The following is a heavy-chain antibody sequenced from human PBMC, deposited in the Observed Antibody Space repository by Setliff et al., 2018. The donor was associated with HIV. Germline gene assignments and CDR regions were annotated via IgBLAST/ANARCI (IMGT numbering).Heavy chain of an antibody. CDR3: AKGVKWLDP. J-gene: IGHJ5*02. CDR1: GFTVSDTH. D-gene: IGHD3-16*01. CDR2: IYSDGRT. Sequence: GESLRLSCAASGFTVSDTHMTWVRQAPGKGLEWVSFIYSDGRTYYAEPVKGRFTISRDDSKNTLYLQMHSLRVEDTAAYYCAKGVKWLDPWGQGIQVTVSS. V-gene: IGHV3-53*01.